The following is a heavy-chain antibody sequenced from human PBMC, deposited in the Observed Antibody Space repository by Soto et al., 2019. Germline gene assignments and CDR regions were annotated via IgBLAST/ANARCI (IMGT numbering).Heavy chain of an antibody. Sequence: GASVKVSCKASGGTFSSYAISWVRQAPGQGLEWMGGIIPIFGTANYAQKFQGRVTITADESTSTAYMELSSLRSEDTAVYYCASLCSSTRCYEFYDWGQGTLVTVSS. J-gene: IGHJ4*02. CDR3: ASLCSSTRCYEFYD. CDR1: GGTFSSYA. CDR2: IIPIFGTA. V-gene: IGHV1-69*13. D-gene: IGHD2-2*01.